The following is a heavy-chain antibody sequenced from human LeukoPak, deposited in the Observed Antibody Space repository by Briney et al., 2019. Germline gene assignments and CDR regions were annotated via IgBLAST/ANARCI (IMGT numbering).Heavy chain of an antibody. CDR3: ARPGLGYCSGGSCYFDY. Sequence: GESLKISCKGSGYGFTSYWIGWVRQMPGKGLEWMGIIYPGDSDTRYSPSFQGQVTISADKSISTAYLQWSSLKASDTAMYYCARPGLGYCSGGSCYFDYWGQGTLVTVSS. V-gene: IGHV5-51*01. CDR2: IYPGDSDT. D-gene: IGHD2-15*01. CDR1: GYGFTSYW. J-gene: IGHJ4*02.